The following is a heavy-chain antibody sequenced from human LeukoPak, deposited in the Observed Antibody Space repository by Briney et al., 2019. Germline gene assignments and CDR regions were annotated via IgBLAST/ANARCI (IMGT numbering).Heavy chain of an antibody. Sequence: ASVKVPCKASGYTFTSYDINWVRQATGQGLEWMGWMNPNSGNTGYAQKFQGGVTMTRNTSINTAYMELSSLRSEDTAVYYCAREYSSSSDYYFDYWGQGTLVTVSS. D-gene: IGHD6-6*01. CDR2: MNPNSGNT. CDR3: AREYSSSSDYYFDY. J-gene: IGHJ4*02. CDR1: GYTFTSYD. V-gene: IGHV1-8*01.